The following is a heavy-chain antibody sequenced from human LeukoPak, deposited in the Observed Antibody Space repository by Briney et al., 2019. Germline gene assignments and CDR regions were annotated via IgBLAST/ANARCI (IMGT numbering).Heavy chain of an antibody. Sequence: ASVKVSCKASGYTFTSYDINWVRQATGQGLEWMGWKNPNSGNTGYAQKFQGRVTMTRNTSISTAYMELSSLRSEDTAVYYCARSPSISNPTDMDVWGKGTTVTVSS. D-gene: IGHD4-11*01. CDR2: KNPNSGNT. CDR1: GYTFTSYD. V-gene: IGHV1-8*01. J-gene: IGHJ6*03. CDR3: ARSPSISNPTDMDV.